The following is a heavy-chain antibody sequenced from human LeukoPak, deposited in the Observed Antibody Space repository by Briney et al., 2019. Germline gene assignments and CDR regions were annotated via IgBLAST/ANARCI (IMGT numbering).Heavy chain of an antibody. V-gene: IGHV4-59*01. D-gene: IGHD4/OR15-4a*01. J-gene: IGHJ2*01. Sequence: SETLSLTCAVQGPSLRVSYWRWIRQPPGKGRQWIGYIYYSGSTNYNPSLKSRVTISVDTSKNQFSLKLSSVTAADTAVYYCARPGGAFWYFDLWGRGTLVTVSS. CDR3: ARPGGAFWYFDL. CDR2: IYYSGST. CDR1: GPSLRVSY.